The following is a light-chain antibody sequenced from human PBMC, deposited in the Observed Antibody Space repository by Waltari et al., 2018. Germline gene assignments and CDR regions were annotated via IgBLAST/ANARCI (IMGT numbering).Light chain of an antibody. J-gene: IGLJ3*02. CDR2: NTN. CDR1: SGSLSSTSY. Sequence: QTVVTQEPSLSVSPGGTVTLTCAFISGSLSSTSYVSWYQQTPGQPPRTLMYNTNFLSFVVPYCFSCFILWIKAAFIITGAQAYDDSDYYCLVYMCSGIWVFGGGTKLTVL. V-gene: IGLV8-61*02. CDR3: LVYMCSGIWV.